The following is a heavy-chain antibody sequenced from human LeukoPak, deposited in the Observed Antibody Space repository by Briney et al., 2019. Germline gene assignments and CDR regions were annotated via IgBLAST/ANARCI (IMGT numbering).Heavy chain of an antibody. J-gene: IGHJ6*02. CDR1: GGTFSSYA. CDR2: TIPIFGTA. Sequence: GASVKVSCKASGGTFSSYAISWVRQAPGQGLEWMGGTIPIFGTANYAQKFQGRVTITADESTSTAYMELSSLRSEDTAVYYCAGTADYGGNSDYYYYGMDVWGQGTTVTVSS. D-gene: IGHD4-23*01. V-gene: IGHV1-69*13. CDR3: AGTADYGGNSDYYYYGMDV.